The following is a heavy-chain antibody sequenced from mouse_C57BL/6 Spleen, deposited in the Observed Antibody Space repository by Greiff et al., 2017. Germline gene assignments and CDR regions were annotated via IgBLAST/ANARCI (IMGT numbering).Heavy chain of an antibody. V-gene: IGHV1-50*01. J-gene: IGHJ2*01. Sequence: QVQLQQPGAELVKPGASVKLSCKASGYTFTSYWMQWVKQRPGQGLEWIGEIDPSDSYTNYNQKFKGKATLTVDTSSSTAYMQLSSLTSDDSAVCYCASSPPLVTTTPFDYWGQGTTLTVSS. CDR1: GYTFTSYW. CDR3: ASSPPLVTTTPFDY. D-gene: IGHD2-2*01. CDR2: IDPSDSYT.